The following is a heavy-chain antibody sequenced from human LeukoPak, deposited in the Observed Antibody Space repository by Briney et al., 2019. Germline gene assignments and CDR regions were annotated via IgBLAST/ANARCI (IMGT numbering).Heavy chain of an antibody. J-gene: IGHJ3*02. CDR2: MYHSGRT. CDR3: ARWALQSAFDI. CDR1: GVSISSNY. V-gene: IGHV4-59*01. Sequence: SETLSLTCTVSGVSISSNYWSWIRQSPGKGLEWIGYMYHSGRTNYNPSLKSRVTISVDTSTDQFSLKLRSVTVADTAVYYCARWALQSAFDIWGQGTMVTVSS.